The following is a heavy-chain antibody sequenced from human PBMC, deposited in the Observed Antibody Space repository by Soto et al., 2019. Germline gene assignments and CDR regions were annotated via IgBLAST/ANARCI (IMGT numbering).Heavy chain of an antibody. J-gene: IGHJ3*02. Sequence: GGSLRLSCAASGFTFSSYAMSWVRQAPGKGLEWVSAISGSGGSTYYADSVKGRFTISRDNSKNTLNLQMNSLRAEDTAVYYCAKELLWFGESMRAFDIWGQGTMVTVSS. CDR3: AKELLWFGESMRAFDI. V-gene: IGHV3-23*01. CDR2: ISGSGGST. D-gene: IGHD3-10*01. CDR1: GFTFSSYA.